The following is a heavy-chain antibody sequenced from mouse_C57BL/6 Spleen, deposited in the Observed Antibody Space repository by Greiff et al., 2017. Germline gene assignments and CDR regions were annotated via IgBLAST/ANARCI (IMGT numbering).Heavy chain of an antibody. CDR2: IDPEDGET. J-gene: IGHJ4*01. CDR1: GFNIKDYY. V-gene: IGHV14-2*01. Sequence: DVQLQESGAELVKPGASVKLSCTASGFNIKDYYMHWVKQRTEQGLEWIGRIDPEDGETKYAPKFQGQATITADTSSNTAYLQLSSLTSEDTAVYYCARNYGSSSYYAMDYWGQGTSVTVSS. CDR3: ARNYGSSSYYAMDY. D-gene: IGHD1-1*01.